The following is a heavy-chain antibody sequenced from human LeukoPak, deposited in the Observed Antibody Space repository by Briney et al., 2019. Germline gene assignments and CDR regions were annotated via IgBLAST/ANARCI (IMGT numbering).Heavy chain of an antibody. J-gene: IGHJ4*02. V-gene: IGHV3-23*01. CDR1: GFTFSSYA. D-gene: IGHD2-15*01. Sequence: GGSLRLSCAASGFTFSSYAMSWARQAPAEGLEWVSAISGTAGSTYYADSVKGRFTISRDNSKNTLYLQMNSLRAEDTAVYYCASLGVVVVATSLDYWGQGTLVTVSS. CDR2: ISGTAGST. CDR3: ASLGVVVVATSLDY.